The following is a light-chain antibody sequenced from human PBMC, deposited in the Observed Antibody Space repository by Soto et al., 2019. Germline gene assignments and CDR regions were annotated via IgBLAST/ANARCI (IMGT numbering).Light chain of an antibody. J-gene: IGKJ1*01. CDR1: QTISSW. Sequence: DIHMTKSPSTLSGSVGDRVTITCRASQTISSWLAWYQQKPGKAPKLLIYKASTLKSGVPSRFSGSGSGTEFTLTISSLQPDDFATYYCQHYNSYSEALGQGTKL. V-gene: IGKV1-5*03. CDR3: QHYNSYSEA. CDR2: KAS.